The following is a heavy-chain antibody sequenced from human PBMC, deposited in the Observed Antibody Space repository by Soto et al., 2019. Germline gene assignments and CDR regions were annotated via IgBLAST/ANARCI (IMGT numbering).Heavy chain of an antibody. D-gene: IGHD6-6*01. CDR1: GFTFSSYA. Sequence: QVQLVESGGGVVQPGRSLRLSCAASGFTFSSYAMHWVHQAPGKGQEWVAVISYDGSNKYYADSVKGRFTISRDNSKNTLYLQMNSLRAEDTAVYYCARETSIAARSWFDPWGQGTLVTVSS. J-gene: IGHJ5*02. V-gene: IGHV3-30-3*01. CDR2: ISYDGSNK. CDR3: ARETSIAARSWFDP.